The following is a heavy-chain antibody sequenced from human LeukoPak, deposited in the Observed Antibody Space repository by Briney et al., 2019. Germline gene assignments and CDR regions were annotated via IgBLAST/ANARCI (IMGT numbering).Heavy chain of an antibody. Sequence: PGGSLRLSCAGSGLTFINYWMTWVRQVPGKGLEWVANITRDGSGKYYLASVRGRFTISKDDAKTSLYLHMHSLTPQDTAIYSCARVEYSGNGNLYWGQGTLVTVSS. V-gene: IGHV3-7*03. D-gene: IGHD1-26*01. CDR1: GLTFINYW. CDR2: ITRDGSGK. CDR3: ARVEYSGNGNLY. J-gene: IGHJ4*02.